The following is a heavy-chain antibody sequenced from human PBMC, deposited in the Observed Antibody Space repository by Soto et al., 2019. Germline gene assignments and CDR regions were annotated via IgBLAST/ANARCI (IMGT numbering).Heavy chain of an antibody. CDR3: AKATYYYDSSGYYPRPGPFDY. CDR2: ISWNSGSI. V-gene: IGHV3-9*01. J-gene: IGHJ4*02. Sequence: PGGSLRLSCAASGFTFDDYAMHWVRQAPGKGLEWVSGISWNSGSIGYADSVKGRFTISRDNAKNSLYLQMNSLRAEDTALYYCAKATYYYDSSGYYPRPGPFDYWGQGTLVT. D-gene: IGHD3-22*01. CDR1: GFTFDDYA.